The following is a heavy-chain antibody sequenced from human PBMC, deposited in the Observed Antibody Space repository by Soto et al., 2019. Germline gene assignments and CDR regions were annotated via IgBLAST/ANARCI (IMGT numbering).Heavy chain of an antibody. CDR3: ARDKITGLFDY. V-gene: IGHV4-61*01. J-gene: IGHJ4*02. Sequence: SETLSLTCSVSVGSVSSGSYYWSWIRQPPGKGLEWIGEINHSGSTNYNPSLKSRVTISVDTSKNQFSLKLTSVTAADTAVYYCARDKITGLFDYWGQGTLVTVPS. CDR2: INHSGST. D-gene: IGHD2-8*02. CDR1: VGSVSSGSYY.